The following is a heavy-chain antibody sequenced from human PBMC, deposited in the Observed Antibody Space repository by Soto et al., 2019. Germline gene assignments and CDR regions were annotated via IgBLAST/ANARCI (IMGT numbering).Heavy chain of an antibody. CDR1: GFTFSSYW. CDR3: ARAAPTISGRGMDV. J-gene: IGHJ6*02. D-gene: IGHD3-9*01. Sequence: PGGSLRLSCAASGFTFSSYWMHWVRQAPGKGLVWVSRINSDGSSTSYADSVKGRFTISRDNAKNTLYLQMNSLRAEDTAVYYYARAAPTISGRGMDVWGQGTTVTVSS. V-gene: IGHV3-74*01. CDR2: INSDGSST.